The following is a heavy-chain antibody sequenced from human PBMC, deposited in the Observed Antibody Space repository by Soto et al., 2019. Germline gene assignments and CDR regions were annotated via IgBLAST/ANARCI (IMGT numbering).Heavy chain of an antibody. CDR3: ASAYCGGDCYATYRSYYYYGMDV. V-gene: IGHV4-30-2*01. Sequence: SETLSLTCAVSGGSISSGGYSWSWIRQPPGKGLEWIGYIYHSGSTYYNPSLKSRVTISVDRSKNQFSLKLSSVTAADTAVYYCASAYCGGDCYATYRSYYYYGMDVWGQGTTVTVSS. CDR1: GGSISSGGYS. CDR2: IYHSGST. D-gene: IGHD2-21*02. J-gene: IGHJ6*02.